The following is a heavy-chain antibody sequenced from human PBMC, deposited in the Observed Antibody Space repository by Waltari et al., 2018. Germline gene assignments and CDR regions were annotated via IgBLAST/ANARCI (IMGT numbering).Heavy chain of an antibody. J-gene: IGHJ6*03. V-gene: IGHV3-30*18. Sequence: QVQLVESGGGVVQPGRSLRLSCAASGFTFSSYGMHWVRQAPGKGLEWVAVISYDGSKKYYADSVKGRFTISRDNSKNTLYLQMNSLRAEDTAVYYCAKDPRDDYMDVWGKGTTVTISS. CDR3: AKDPRDDYMDV. CDR1: GFTFSSYG. CDR2: ISYDGSKK.